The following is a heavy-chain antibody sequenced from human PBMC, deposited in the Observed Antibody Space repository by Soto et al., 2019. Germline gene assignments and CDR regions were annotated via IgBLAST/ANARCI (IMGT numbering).Heavy chain of an antibody. Sequence: QVQLVQSGAEVKKPGSSVKVSCKASGGTFSSYAISWVRQAPGQGLEWMGGIIPIFGTANYAQKFQGRVTITADEATRTAYMELSSLRSEDTAVYYCARVLLGYCSSTSCPSGDWFDPWGQGTLVTVSS. CDR2: IIPIFGTA. J-gene: IGHJ5*02. V-gene: IGHV1-69*01. CDR1: GGTFSSYA. D-gene: IGHD2-2*01. CDR3: ARVLLGYCSSTSCPSGDWFDP.